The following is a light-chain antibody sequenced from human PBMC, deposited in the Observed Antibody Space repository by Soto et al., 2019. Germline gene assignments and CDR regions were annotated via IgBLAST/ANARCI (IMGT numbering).Light chain of an antibody. CDR2: DVS. V-gene: IGLV2-11*01. J-gene: IGLJ1*01. CDR1: SSDVGGYNY. CDR3: CSYAGSYTFGV. Sequence: QSALTQPRSVSGSPGQSVTISCTGTSSDVGGYNYVSWYQQHPGKAPKLMIYDVSKRPSGVPDRFSGSKSGNTASLTISGLQAEDEADYYCCSYAGSYTFGVFGTGPKATVL.